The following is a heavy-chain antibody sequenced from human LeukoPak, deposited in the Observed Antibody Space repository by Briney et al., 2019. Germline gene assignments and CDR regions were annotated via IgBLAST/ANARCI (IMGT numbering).Heavy chain of an antibody. D-gene: IGHD1-26*01. Sequence: ASVKVSCKASGGTFSSYAISWVRQAPGQGLEWMGGIIPIFGTANYAQKFQGRVTITADESTSTAYMELGSLRSEDTAVYYCARVHESGSYTDAFDIWGQGTMVTVSS. J-gene: IGHJ3*02. CDR1: GGTFSSYA. CDR3: ARVHESGSYTDAFDI. V-gene: IGHV1-69*13. CDR2: IIPIFGTA.